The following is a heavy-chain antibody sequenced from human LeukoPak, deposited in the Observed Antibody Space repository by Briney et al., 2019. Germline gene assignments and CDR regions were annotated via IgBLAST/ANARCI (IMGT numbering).Heavy chain of an antibody. CDR1: GGSTSSSSYY. CDR2: IYYSGST. J-gene: IGHJ5*02. Sequence: PSETLSLTCTVSGGSTSSSSYYWGWIRQPPGKGLEWIGSIYYSGSTYYNPSLKSRVTISVDTSKNQFSLKLSSVIAADTAVYYCAREGTMVRGVIFPWGQGTLVTVSS. D-gene: IGHD3-10*01. V-gene: IGHV4-39*07. CDR3: AREGTMVRGVIFP.